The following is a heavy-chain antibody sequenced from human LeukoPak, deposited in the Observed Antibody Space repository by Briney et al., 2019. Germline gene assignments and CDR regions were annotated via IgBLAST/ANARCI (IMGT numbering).Heavy chain of an antibody. J-gene: IGHJ4*02. Sequence: GGSLRLSCAASGFPLISHWMHWVRQAPGKGLVWVSRIKDDGSMTNYTDSVKGRFTISRDNAKNTLYVQMNSLRAEDTAVYYCVRQGTVGEFDYWGQGTLVTVSS. CDR1: GFPLISHW. V-gene: IGHV3-74*01. CDR3: VRQGTVGEFDY. CDR2: IKDDGSMT. D-gene: IGHD1-26*01.